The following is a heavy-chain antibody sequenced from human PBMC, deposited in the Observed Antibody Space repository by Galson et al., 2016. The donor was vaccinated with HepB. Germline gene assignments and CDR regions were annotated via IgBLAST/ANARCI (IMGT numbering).Heavy chain of an antibody. V-gene: IGHV2-70*11. Sequence: PALVKSTQTLTLTCTFSGFSLDTSGMCVSWIRQPPGKALEWLGRINWDDEKYYSTSLKTRLTISKDTSKNQVVLTMTNMDPVDPATYYCARVCPTYSYGVDVWGQGTTVTVSS. CDR1: GFSLDTSGMC. CDR3: ARVCPTYSYGVDV. J-gene: IGHJ6*02. CDR2: INWDDEK.